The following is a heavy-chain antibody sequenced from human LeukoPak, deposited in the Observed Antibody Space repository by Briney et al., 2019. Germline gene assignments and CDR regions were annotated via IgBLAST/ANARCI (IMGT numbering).Heavy chain of an antibody. D-gene: IGHD2-21*02. CDR2: INPTGGST. J-gene: IGHJ4*02. V-gene: IGHV1-46*01. CDR3: ARDHYHKIHSVMVTAPDY. Sequence: ASVKVSCKASGYTFTSYYMHWVRQAPGEGLEWMGIINPTGGSTSYAQKFQGRVTMTRDTSTSTVYMELSSLRSEDTAVYYCARDHYHKIHSVMVTAPDYWGQGTLVIVSS. CDR1: GYTFTSYY.